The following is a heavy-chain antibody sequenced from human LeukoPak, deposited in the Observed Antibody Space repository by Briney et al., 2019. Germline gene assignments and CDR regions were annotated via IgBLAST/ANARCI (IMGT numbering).Heavy chain of an antibody. V-gene: IGHV1-18*01. Sequence: GASVKVSCKASGYTFTTYGISLVRQAPRQGVGWMGWIRAYKGNTNYAQNLQGRVTMNTDTSTSTAYMELRSLRSDDTAVYYCAATPRGGCSSTSCYSFDYWGQGTLVTVSS. J-gene: IGHJ4*02. CDR2: IRAYKGNT. CDR3: AATPRGGCSSTSCYSFDY. CDR1: GYTFTTYG. D-gene: IGHD2-2*01.